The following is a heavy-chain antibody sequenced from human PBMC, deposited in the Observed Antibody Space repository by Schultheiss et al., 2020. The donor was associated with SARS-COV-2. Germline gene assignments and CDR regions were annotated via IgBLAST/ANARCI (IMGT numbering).Heavy chain of an antibody. V-gene: IGHV4-59*12. CDR1: GGSISSYY. CDR3: ARAGRWLQWGYFDY. D-gene: IGHD5-24*01. J-gene: IGHJ4*02. CDR2: IYYSGST. Sequence: SETLSLTCTVSGGSISSYYWSWIRQPPGKGLEWIGYIYYSGSTNYNPSLKSRVTISVDTSKNQFSLKLSSVTAADTAVYYCARAGRWLQWGYFDYWGQGTLVTVSS.